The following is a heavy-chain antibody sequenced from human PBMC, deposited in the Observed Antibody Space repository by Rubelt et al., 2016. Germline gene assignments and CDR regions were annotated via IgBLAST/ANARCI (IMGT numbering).Heavy chain of an antibody. V-gene: IGHV1-18*01. D-gene: IGHD1-7*01. J-gene: IGHJ4*02. CDR2: ISAYNGNT. Sequence: QVQLVQSGAEVKKPGASVKVSCKASGYTFTSYGISWVRQAPGQGLEWMGWISAYNGNTNYAQKLQGRVPMTTDTSTSTAYMELRSLRSDDTAVYYCARDLPPFRRYNWNFPLVYWGQGTLVTVSS. CDR1: GYTFTSYG. CDR3: ARDLPPFRRYNWNFPLVY.